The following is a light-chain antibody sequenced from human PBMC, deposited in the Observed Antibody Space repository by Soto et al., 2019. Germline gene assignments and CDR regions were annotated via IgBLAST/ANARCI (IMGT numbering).Light chain of an antibody. J-gene: IGLJ2*01. CDR2: DVS. V-gene: IGLV2-14*03. CDR3: SSYTSSSPYVV. CDR1: SSDVGGYNY. Sequence: QSALTQPASVSGSPGQSITSSCTGTSSDVGGYNYVSWYQQHPSKAPKLMIYDVSNRPSGVSNRFSGSKSGNTASLTISGLQAEDEADYYCSSYTSSSPYVVFGGGTKRTVL.